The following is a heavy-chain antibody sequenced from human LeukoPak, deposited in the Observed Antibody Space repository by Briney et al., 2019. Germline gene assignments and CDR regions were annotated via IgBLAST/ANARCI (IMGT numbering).Heavy chain of an antibody. D-gene: IGHD1-26*01. CDR1: GFTFSSYG. V-gene: IGHV3-33*01. CDR2: IWYDGSNK. J-gene: IGHJ4*02. Sequence: GRSLRLSCAASGFTFSSYGMHWVRQAPGKGLEWVAVIWYDGSNKYYADSVKGRFTISRDNSKNTMYLQMNSLRAEDTAVYYCARGGDPIVGATQPFDYWGQGTLVTVSS. CDR3: ARGGDPIVGATQPFDY.